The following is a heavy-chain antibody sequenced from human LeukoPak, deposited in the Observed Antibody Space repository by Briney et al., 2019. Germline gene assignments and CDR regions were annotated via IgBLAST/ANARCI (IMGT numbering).Heavy chain of an antibody. J-gene: IGHJ3*02. V-gene: IGHV4-39*07. CDR1: GGSISSSSYY. CDR2: IYYSGST. CDR3: ARRLLPGAFDI. D-gene: IGHD5-12*01. Sequence: SETLSLTCTVSGGSISSSSYYWGWIRQPPGKGLEWIGSIYYSGSTYYNPSPKSRVTISVDTSKNQFSLKLSSVTAADTAVYYCARRLLPGAFDIWGQGTMVTVSS.